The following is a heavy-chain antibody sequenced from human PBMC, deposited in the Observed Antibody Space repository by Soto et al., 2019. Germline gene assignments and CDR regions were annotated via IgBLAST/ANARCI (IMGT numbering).Heavy chain of an antibody. Sequence: PGGSLRLSCTASGFTFGDYAMSWVRQAPGKGLEWVGFIRSKAYGGTTEYAASVKGRFTISRDDSKSIAYLQMNSLKTEDTAVYYCTAGKLYPSLDFDYSGPVTLVPVSS. CDR1: GFTFGDYA. V-gene: IGHV3-49*04. J-gene: IGHJ4*02. CDR2: IRSKAYGGTT. D-gene: IGHD2-8*01. CDR3: TAGKLYPSLDFDY.